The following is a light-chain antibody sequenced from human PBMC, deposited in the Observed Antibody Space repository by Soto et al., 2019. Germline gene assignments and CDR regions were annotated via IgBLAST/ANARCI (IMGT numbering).Light chain of an antibody. J-gene: IGKJ5*01. CDR2: ATS. CDR1: QSVTTAY. V-gene: IGKV3-20*01. Sequence: EIVLTQSPGTLSLYPGERATLSGMASQSVTTAYLAWYQQKPGQAPRLVIYATSSRATGFPDRFSGSGSGTDFTLTISRLEPEDFAVYYCQQYGPSPPITFGQGTRLEIK. CDR3: QQYGPSPPIT.